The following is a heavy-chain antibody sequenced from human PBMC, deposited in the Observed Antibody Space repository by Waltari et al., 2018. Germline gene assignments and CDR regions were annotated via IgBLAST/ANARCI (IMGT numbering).Heavy chain of an antibody. J-gene: IGHJ4*02. CDR2: IYYSGST. V-gene: IGHV4-39*01. CDR3: ASIDIVVVVAVDY. CDR1: GGFISSSSYY. Sequence: QLHLQESGPGLVKPSETLSLTCTVSGGFISSSSYYSGWIRQPPGKGMEWIGSIYYSGSTYYNPSLKRRVTISVDTSKNQFSLKLSSVTAADTAVYYCASIDIVVVVAVDYWGQGTLVTVSS. D-gene: IGHD2-15*01.